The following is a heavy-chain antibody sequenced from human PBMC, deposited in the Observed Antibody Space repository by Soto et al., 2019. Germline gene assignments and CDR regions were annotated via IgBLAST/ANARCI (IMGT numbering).Heavy chain of an antibody. CDR1: GDSFSKYT. Sequence: VASVKVTCKAPGDSFSKYTVNWVRQAPRQGLEWMGGIIPRFGTTNYAPTLQDRVTITADESMNTVYMELSSLRSEDTALYYCARGRGLYNSGRSQLDSWGQGTLVTVSS. CDR2: IIPRFGTT. V-gene: IGHV1-69*13. J-gene: IGHJ4*02. D-gene: IGHD1-1*01. CDR3: ARGRGLYNSGRSQLDS.